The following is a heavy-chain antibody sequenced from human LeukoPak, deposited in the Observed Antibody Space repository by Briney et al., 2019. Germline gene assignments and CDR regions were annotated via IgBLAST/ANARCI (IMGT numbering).Heavy chain of an antibody. D-gene: IGHD2-2*01. V-gene: IGHV1-46*01. CDR3: ARGSIVPADNNWFDP. CDR2: INPSGGST. CDR1: GYTFTSYY. Sequence: ASVKVSCKASGYTFTSYYMHWVRQAPGQGLEWMGIINPSGGSTSYAQKFQGRVTMIRDTSTSTVYMELSSLRSEDTAVYYCARGSIVPADNNWFDPWGQGTLVTVSS. J-gene: IGHJ5*02.